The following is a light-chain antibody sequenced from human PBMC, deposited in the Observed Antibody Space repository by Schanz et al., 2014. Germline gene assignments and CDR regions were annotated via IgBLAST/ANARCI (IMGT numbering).Light chain of an antibody. J-gene: IGKJ1*01. V-gene: IGKV3-11*01. CDR2: GAS. Sequence: EIVLTQSPATLSLSPGERATLSCRASQSVSSYLAWYQQKPGQAPRLLIYGASSRATGVPDRFSGSGSESETDFTLTISRLEPEDFAVYYCQQYNIWPPVTFGQGTKVDIK. CDR3: QQYNIWPPVT. CDR1: QSVSSY.